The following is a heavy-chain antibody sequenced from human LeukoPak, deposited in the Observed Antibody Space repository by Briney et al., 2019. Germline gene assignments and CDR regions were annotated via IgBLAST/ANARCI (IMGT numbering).Heavy chain of an antibody. CDR3: ARDEGYGDGTFDI. Sequence: SETLSLTCAVSDYSISGGYYWGWVRQPPGKGLEWIGSIYHGGNTYYNPSLKSRVTISVDTSKNQFPLKLSSVIAADTAVYYCARDEGYGDGTFDIWGPGTMITVSS. V-gene: IGHV4-38-2*02. J-gene: IGHJ3*02. CDR1: DYSISGGYY. D-gene: IGHD4-17*01. CDR2: IYHGGNT.